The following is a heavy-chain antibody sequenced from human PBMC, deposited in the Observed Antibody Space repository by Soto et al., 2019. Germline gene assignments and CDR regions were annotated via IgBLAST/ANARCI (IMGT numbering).Heavy chain of an antibody. CDR1: GYTFTGYD. J-gene: IGHJ4*02. D-gene: IGHD6-6*01. V-gene: IGHV1-2*02. Sequence: QVQLVQSGAEVKKPGASVKVSCKAPGYTFTGYDMHWVRQAPGQGPEWMGWISPNSGGTTYAQKFPTRVTVTRDKSMSTAYMELSSLRSDDTAVYYCARGGSSSLDYWGQGTLVTVSS. CDR3: ARGGSSSLDY. CDR2: ISPNSGGT.